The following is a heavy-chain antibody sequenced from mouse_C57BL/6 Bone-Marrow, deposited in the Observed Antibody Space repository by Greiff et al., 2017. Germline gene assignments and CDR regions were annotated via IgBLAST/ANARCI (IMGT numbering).Heavy chain of an antibody. V-gene: IGHV1-15*01. CDR2: IDPETGGT. CDR3: TSPTVVAKDDV. Sequence: QVQLQQSGAELVRPGASVTLSCKASGYTFTDYEMHWVKQTPVHGLEWIGAIDPETGGTAYNQKFKGKAVLTADKSSSTAYMELRSLTSEDSAVYYCTSPTVVAKDDVWGTGTTVTVSS. CDR1: GYTFTDYE. J-gene: IGHJ1*03. D-gene: IGHD1-1*01.